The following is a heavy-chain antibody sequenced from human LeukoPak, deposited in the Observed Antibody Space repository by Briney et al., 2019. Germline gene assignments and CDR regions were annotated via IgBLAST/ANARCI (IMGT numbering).Heavy chain of an antibody. V-gene: IGHV3-66*01. CDR3: ARDPTPAFDYYYDSSAPTGV. CDR1: GFTVSSNY. D-gene: IGHD3-22*01. CDR2: IYSGGST. Sequence: AGGSLRLSCAASGFTVSSNYMSWVRQAPGKGLEWVAVIYSGGSTYYADSVKGRFTISRDNSKNKLYLQMNSLRAEDTAVYYCARDPTPAFDYYYDSSAPTGVWGQGTLVTVFS. J-gene: IGHJ4*02.